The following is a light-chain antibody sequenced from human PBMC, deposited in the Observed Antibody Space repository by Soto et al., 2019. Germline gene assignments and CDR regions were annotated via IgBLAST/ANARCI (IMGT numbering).Light chain of an antibody. V-gene: IGKV1-33*01. CDR1: HDITNC. CDR2: DAS. CDR3: QQFDGLPT. Sequence: DIQMTQSPSSLSVSVGDRVTITCQASHDITNCLNWYQQKPGRAPNLLIYDASILETGVPSRFSGSGSGTDFALTISGLQPEDIGTYYCQQFDGLPTFGGGTKVDIK. J-gene: IGKJ4*01.